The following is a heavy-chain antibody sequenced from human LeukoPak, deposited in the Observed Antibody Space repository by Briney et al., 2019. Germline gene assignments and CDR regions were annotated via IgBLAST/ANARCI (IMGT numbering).Heavy chain of an antibody. CDR2: IYHSGNT. D-gene: IGHD3-10*01. CDR3: ARSDGYGLVGI. Sequence: SETLSLTCTVSNYSISSGYYWAWIRQPPGKGLEWIGNIYHSGNTYYNPSLKSRVSLSVDTSENQFSLKLSSVTAADTAVYYCARSDGYGLVGIWGQGTMVTVSS. J-gene: IGHJ3*02. V-gene: IGHV4-38-2*02. CDR1: NYSISSGYY.